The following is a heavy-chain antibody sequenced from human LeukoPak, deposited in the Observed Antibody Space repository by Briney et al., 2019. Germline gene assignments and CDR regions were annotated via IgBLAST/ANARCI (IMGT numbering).Heavy chain of an antibody. CDR3: ARGAWIQLWSPVRY. D-gene: IGHD5-18*01. Sequence: SETLSLTCAVYGGSFSGYYWSWIRQPPGKGLEWIGEINHSGSTNYNPSLKSRVTISVDTSKNQFSLKLSSVTAADTAVYYCARGAWIQLWSPVRYWGQGTLVTVSS. CDR2: INHSGST. CDR1: GGSFSGYY. V-gene: IGHV4-34*01. J-gene: IGHJ4*02.